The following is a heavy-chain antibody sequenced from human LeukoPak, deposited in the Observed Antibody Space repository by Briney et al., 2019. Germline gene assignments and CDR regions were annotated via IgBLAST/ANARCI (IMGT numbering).Heavy chain of an antibody. CDR3: ARSYYYDSSGYYSFDY. CDR1: GGSISSSNW. J-gene: IGHJ4*02. CDR2: IYHSGST. Sequence: SETLSLTCAVSGGSISSSNWWGWVRQPPGKGLEWIGEIYHSGSTNYNPSLKSRVTISVDTSKNQFSLKLSSVTAADTAVYYCARSYYYDSSGYYSFDYWGQGTLVTVSS. V-gene: IGHV4-4*02. D-gene: IGHD3-22*01.